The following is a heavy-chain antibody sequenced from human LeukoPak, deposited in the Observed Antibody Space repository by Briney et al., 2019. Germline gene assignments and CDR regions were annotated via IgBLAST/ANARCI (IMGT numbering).Heavy chain of an antibody. V-gene: IGHV4-39*01. CDR1: GGSIGSSNYY. J-gene: IGHJ6*03. CDR2: IYYSGST. CDR3: ARVIKGLHLRHYYYYYMDV. Sequence: SSETLSLTCTVSGGSIGSSNYYWVWIRQPPGKGLEWIGSIYYSGSTYYNSSLKGRVTMSVDTSKNQFSLKLSSVTAADTAVYYCARVIKGLHLRHYYYYYMDVWGKGTTVTVSS. D-gene: IGHD2-15*01.